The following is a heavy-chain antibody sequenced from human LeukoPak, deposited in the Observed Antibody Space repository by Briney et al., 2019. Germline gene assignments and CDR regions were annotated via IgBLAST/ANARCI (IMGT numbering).Heavy chain of an antibody. D-gene: IGHD6-13*01. J-gene: IGHJ4*02. CDR1: GGSIRSYY. CDR2: IHYTGST. Sequence: SETLSLTCTVSGGSIRSYYWSWIRQPPGKGLEWIGYIHYTGSTNYNPSLKSRVTISVDTSKNQFSLQLNSVTATDTAVYFCARHSSSWYPDYWGQGTLVTVSS. CDR3: ARHSSSWYPDY. V-gene: IGHV4-59*08.